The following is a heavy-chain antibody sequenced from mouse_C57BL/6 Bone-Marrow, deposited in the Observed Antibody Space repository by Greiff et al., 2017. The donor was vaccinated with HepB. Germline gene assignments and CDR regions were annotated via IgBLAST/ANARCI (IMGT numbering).Heavy chain of an antibody. CDR3: ASRLDY. CDR1: GYTFTSYG. J-gene: IGHJ2*01. V-gene: IGHV1-81*01. CDR2: IYPRSGNT. Sequence: QVQLKQSGAELARPGASVKLSCKASGYTFTSYGISWVKQRTGQGLEWIGEIYPRSGNTYYNEKFKGKATLTADKSSSTAYMELRSLTSEDSAVYFCASRLDYWGQGTTLTVSS.